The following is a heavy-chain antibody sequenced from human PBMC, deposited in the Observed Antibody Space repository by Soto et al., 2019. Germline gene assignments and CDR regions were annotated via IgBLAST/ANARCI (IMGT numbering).Heavy chain of an antibody. CDR3: ARDLGRLGSLGGMDV. Sequence: ASVKVSCKASGYTFTGYYMHWVRQAPGQGLEWMGWINPNSGGTNYAQKFQGRVTMTRDTSISTAYMELSRLRSDDTAVYYCARDLGRLGSLGGMDVWGQGTTVTVSS. D-gene: IGHD3-16*01. J-gene: IGHJ6*02. V-gene: IGHV1-2*02. CDR1: GYTFTGYY. CDR2: INPNSGGT.